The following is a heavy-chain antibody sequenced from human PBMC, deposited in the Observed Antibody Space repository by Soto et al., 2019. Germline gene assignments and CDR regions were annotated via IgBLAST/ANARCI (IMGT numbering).Heavy chain of an antibody. CDR2: IIPIFGTA. CDR1: GGTFSSYA. V-gene: IGHV1-69*06. D-gene: IGHD3-3*01. CDR3: ARHRVTNFGVVINWFDP. J-gene: IGHJ5*02. Sequence: QVQLVQSGAEVKKPGSSVKVSCKASGGTFSSYAISWVRQAPGQGLEWMGGIIPIFGTANYAQKLQGRVTITAEKSTSTAYMELSSLRSEATAVYYVARHRVTNFGVVINWFDPWGQGTLVPVSS.